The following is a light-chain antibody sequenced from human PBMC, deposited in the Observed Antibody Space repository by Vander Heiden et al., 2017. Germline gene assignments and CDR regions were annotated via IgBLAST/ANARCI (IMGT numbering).Light chain of an antibody. CDR2: SNN. CDR1: SSNIGSNT. V-gene: IGLV1-44*01. J-gene: IGLJ2*01. Sequence: QSVLTQPPSASGTPGKRVTISCSGSSSNIGSNTVNWYQQLPGTAPKLLSYSNNQRPSGVPDRFSGSKSGTSASLAISGLQSEDEADYYCAAWDDSLNGVVFGGGTKLTVL. CDR3: AAWDDSLNGVV.